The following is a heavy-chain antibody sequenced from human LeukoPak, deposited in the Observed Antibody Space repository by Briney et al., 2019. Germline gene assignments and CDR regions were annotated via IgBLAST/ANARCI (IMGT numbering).Heavy chain of an antibody. J-gene: IGHJ4*02. V-gene: IGHV4-34*01. CDR2: INHSGST. CDR3: ARVDRFGPFDY. Sequence: SETLSLTCAVYGGSFSGYYWSWIRQPPGKGLEWIGEINHSGSTNYNPSLKSRVTISVDTSKNQFSLKLSSVTAADTAVYYCARVDRFGPFDYWGQGTLVTVSS. CDR1: GGSFSGYY. D-gene: IGHD3-10*01.